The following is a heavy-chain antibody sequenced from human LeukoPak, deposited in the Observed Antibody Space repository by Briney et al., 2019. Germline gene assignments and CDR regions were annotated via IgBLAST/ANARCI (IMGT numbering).Heavy chain of an antibody. J-gene: IGHJ3*02. D-gene: IGHD3-3*01. CDR2: IFYSGIT. Sequence: SETLSLTCNVSGGSMSNIYYWGWIRQPSGKGLEWIGNIFYSGITYYNPSLRSRVTISVDTSKNQFSLKLSSVTAADTAVYYCANTIFEPHDAFDIWGQGTMVTVSS. CDR3: ANTIFEPHDAFDI. CDR1: GGSMSNIYY. V-gene: IGHV4-39*07.